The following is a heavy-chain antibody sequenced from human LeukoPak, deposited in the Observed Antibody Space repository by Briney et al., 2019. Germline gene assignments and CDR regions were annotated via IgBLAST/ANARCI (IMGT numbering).Heavy chain of an antibody. CDR1: SGSFSSYY. CDR3: ARGRGYYQDY. D-gene: IGHD3-22*01. J-gene: IGHJ4*02. Sequence: SETLSLTCTVSSGSFSSYYWNWIRQPTGKGLEWIGRIYITGSSNYNPSLKSRVTMSVDTSKNQFSLNLSSVTAADTAVYYCARGRGYYQDYWGQGTLVTVSS. CDR2: IYITGSS. V-gene: IGHV4-4*07.